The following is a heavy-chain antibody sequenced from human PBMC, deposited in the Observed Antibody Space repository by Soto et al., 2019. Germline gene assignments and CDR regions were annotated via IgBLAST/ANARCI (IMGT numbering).Heavy chain of an antibody. CDR1: GDTFTIFA. V-gene: IGHV1-69*13. CDR3: ARDLGSGYDPGDY. Sequence: SVKVSCKASGDTFTIFAISWVRQAPGQGLEWMGGIIPTIGTTNYAQRFQGRITITGDESTGTAYMELSSLKSEDTAVYYYARDLGSGYDPGDYWGQGTLVTVS. CDR2: IIPTIGTT. D-gene: IGHD5-12*01. J-gene: IGHJ4*02.